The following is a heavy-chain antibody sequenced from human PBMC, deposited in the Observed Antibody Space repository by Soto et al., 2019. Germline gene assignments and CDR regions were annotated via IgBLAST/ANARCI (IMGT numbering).Heavy chain of an antibody. D-gene: IGHD1-7*01. CDR3: ARIRTGTMLKMDV. V-gene: IGHV3-21*01. J-gene: IGHJ6*02. CDR2: ISSSSSYI. Sequence: GGSLRLSCAASGFTLSSYSMNWVRQAPGKGLEWVSSISSSSSYIYYADSVKGRFTISRDNAKNSLYLQMNSPRAEDTAVYYCARIRTGTMLKMDVWGQGTTVTVSS. CDR1: GFTLSSYS.